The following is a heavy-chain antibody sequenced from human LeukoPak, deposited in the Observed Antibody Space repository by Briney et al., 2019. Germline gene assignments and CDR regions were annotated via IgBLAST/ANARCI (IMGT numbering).Heavy chain of an antibody. J-gene: IGHJ2*01. V-gene: IGHV4-59*01. CDR1: GGSISGYY. Sequence: SETLSLTCTVSGGSISGYYWSWLRQSPDKGLEWIGNIYHSGFTHYNPSLRSRVTISLDMSRNQFSLKLTSATAADTATYYCARDQRCSRFDGGCDQWYFDLWGRGTLVTVSS. CDR3: ARDQRCSRFDGGCDQWYFDL. CDR2: IYHSGFT. D-gene: IGHD3-10*02.